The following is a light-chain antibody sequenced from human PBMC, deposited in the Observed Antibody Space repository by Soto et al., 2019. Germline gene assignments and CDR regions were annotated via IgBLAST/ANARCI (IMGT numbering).Light chain of an antibody. CDR2: DAS. CDR3: QHYSLYSPWT. J-gene: IGKJ1*01. V-gene: IGKV1-5*01. CDR1: QNINAW. Sequence: DIHMTQSPSSLSVSVVDRVTITCRTSQNINAWLAWYQQRPGQAPKLLIYDASTVQSGVPSRFSGSGSGTEFTLTISSLQPDDSATYYCQHYSLYSPWTFGHGTKVDIK.